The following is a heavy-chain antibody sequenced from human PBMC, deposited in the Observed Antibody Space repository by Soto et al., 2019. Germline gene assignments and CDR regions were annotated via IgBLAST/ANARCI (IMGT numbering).Heavy chain of an antibody. CDR1: GGTFDRHP. J-gene: IGHJ6*02. CDR2: IIPIFSTP. V-gene: IGHV1-69*06. Sequence: CKASGGTFDRHPINWVRQAPEQGLEWMGGIIPIFSTPKYAQKFQGRVMLTADKSTSTAYMELSSLRYEDTAVYYCARGGLQAQGVQYNHYAMDVWGQGTTVTVSS. CDR3: ARGGLQAQGVQYNHYAMDV. D-gene: IGHD4-4*01.